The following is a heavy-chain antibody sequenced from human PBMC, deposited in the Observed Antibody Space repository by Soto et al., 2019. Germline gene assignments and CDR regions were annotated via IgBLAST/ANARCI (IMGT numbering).Heavy chain of an antibody. V-gene: IGHV3-7*01. J-gene: IGHJ4*02. CDR1: GFTFSSYW. D-gene: IGHD3-22*01. Sequence: EVQLVESGGGLVQPGGSLRLSCAASGFTFSSYWMSWVRQAPGKGLEWVANIKQEGSEKYYVDSVKGRFTISRENATHSLYLQMNSLRAEDTAVYYCARDWTVLKCSGYPYCFDYWGQGTMVTVSS. CDR3: ARDWTVLKCSGYPYCFDY. CDR2: IKQEGSEK.